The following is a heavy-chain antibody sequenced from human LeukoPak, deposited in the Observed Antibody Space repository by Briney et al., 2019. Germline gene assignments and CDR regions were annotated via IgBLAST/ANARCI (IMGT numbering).Heavy chain of an antibody. V-gene: IGHV4-59*01. CDR3: ARFQFKAAFDI. J-gene: IGHJ3*02. CDR1: GGSIGGYF. CDR2: IHYSGST. Sequence: SETLSLTCTVSGGSIGGYFWSWIRQSPGKGLEWIGYIHYSGSTNYNPSLENRVTTSVDTSRNQFSLRLRSVTAADTAVYYCARFQFKAAFDIWGQGTKVTVSS.